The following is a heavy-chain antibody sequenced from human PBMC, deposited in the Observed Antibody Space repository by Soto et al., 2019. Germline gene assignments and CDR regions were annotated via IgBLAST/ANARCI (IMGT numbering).Heavy chain of an antibody. V-gene: IGHV3-23*01. CDR1: GFTFSSYA. CDR3: AKVDYYDSSGYPFYYYGMDV. J-gene: IGHJ6*02. CDR2: ISGSGGST. D-gene: IGHD3-22*01. Sequence: GGSLRLSCAASGFTFSSYATSWVRQSPGKGLEWVSAISGSGGSTYYADSVKGRFTISRDNSKNTLYLQMNSLRAKDTAVYYCAKVDYYDSSGYPFYYYGMDVWGQGTTVTVSS.